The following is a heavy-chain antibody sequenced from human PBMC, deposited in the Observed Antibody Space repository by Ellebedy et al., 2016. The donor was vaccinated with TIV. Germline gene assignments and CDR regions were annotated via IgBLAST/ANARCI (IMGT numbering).Heavy chain of an antibody. D-gene: IGHD1-26*01. V-gene: IGHV3-23*01. Sequence: GESLKISXAASGFTFRNYGMSWVRQAPGKGLEWVSGISGGDGGSQYYRDSVKGRFTISRDSSDNTVSLQMNSLRAEDTAVYYCAKASGANYYFEYWGQGTLVTVSA. CDR3: AKASGANYYFEY. J-gene: IGHJ4*02. CDR1: GFTFRNYG. CDR2: ISGGDGGSQ.